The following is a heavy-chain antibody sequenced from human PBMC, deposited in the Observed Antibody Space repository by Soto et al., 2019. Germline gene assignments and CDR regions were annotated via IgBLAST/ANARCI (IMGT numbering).Heavy chain of an antibody. Sequence: EVHLLESGGDLVQPGGSLSPPCPAPGPPFRTYALSWARQPPGKGLGWVSAFGGRGTGGRTYSADSVKGRFTISGDNSKNSVYLQMNSLRADDTAVYYCAKSPGGLDGYNSDYYGMDVWGQGTTVTVSS. CDR1: GPPFRTYA. D-gene: IGHD5-12*01. J-gene: IGHJ6*02. V-gene: IGHV3-23*01. CDR3: AKSPGGLDGYNSDYYGMDV. CDR2: FGGRGTGGRT.